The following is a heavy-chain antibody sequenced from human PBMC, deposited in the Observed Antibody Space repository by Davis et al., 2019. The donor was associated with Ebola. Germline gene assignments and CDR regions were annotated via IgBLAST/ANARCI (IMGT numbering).Heavy chain of an antibody. CDR1: GFTFSSYW. J-gene: IGHJ4*02. Sequence: PGGSLRLSCAASGFTFSSYWMHWVRQAPGKGLVWVSRINSDGSSTSYADSVKGRFTISRDNAKNTLYLQMNSLRAEDTAVYYCAREALVDTAIVLVVGYYLDYWGQGTLVTVSS. CDR3: AREALVDTAIVLVVGYYLDY. V-gene: IGHV3-74*01. CDR2: INSDGSST. D-gene: IGHD5-18*01.